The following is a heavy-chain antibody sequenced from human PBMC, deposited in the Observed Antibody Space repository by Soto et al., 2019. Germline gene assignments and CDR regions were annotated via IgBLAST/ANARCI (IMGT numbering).Heavy chain of an antibody. Sequence: GASVKVSCKASGYIFTGYYIQWVRQAPGQGLEWVGWINTKTGGTKYAQKFQGRVTMTRDTSINTAYMEVSRLRSDDTAVYHCAVHLGENYYTMDVWGQGTTVTVSS. D-gene: IGHD3-10*01. CDR3: AVHLGENYYTMDV. V-gene: IGHV1-2*02. J-gene: IGHJ6*02. CDR1: GYIFTGYY. CDR2: INTKTGGT.